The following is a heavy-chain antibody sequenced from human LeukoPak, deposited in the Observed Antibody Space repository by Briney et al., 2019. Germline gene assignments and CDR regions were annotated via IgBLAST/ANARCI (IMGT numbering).Heavy chain of an antibody. J-gene: IGHJ4*02. CDR3: ARRGVWGSYRYFDY. D-gene: IGHD3-16*02. V-gene: IGHV4-59*01. Sequence: PPETLSLTCTVSGDSISSYYWSWIRQPPGKGLEWIGYIHYSGSTNYNPSLKSRVTISIDTSKNQFSLKLSSVTAADTAVYYCARRGVWGSYRYFDYWGQGTLVTVSS. CDR2: IHYSGST. CDR1: GDSISSYY.